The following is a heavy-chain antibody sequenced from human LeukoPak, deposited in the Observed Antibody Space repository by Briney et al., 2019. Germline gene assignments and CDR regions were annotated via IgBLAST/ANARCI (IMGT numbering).Heavy chain of an antibody. CDR1: GYSFTSYW. Sequence: GESLKISCQGSGYSFTSYWIGWVRQMPGKGLEWMGIIYPGDPDTRYSPSFQGQVTISADKSISTAYLQWSSLKASDTAMYYCARRREAARPFYFDYWGQGTLVTVSS. CDR2: IYPGDPDT. CDR3: ARRREAARPFYFDY. D-gene: IGHD1-26*01. V-gene: IGHV5-51*01. J-gene: IGHJ4*02.